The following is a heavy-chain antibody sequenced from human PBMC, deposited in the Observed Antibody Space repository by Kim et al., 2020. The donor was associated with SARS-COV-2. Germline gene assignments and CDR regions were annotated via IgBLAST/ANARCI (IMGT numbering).Heavy chain of an antibody. CDR1: GAFNSDFY. V-gene: IGHV4-59*01. J-gene: IGHJ4*01. CDR3: ARGGNIHASWRYYIHY. Sequence: SETLSLTCTVSGAFNSDFYWTWIRQSPGKGLEWIGYIHYSGNTNFNPSLKSRITISIDTSRNPFSMKLNSLTAADTAVYYCARGGNIHASWRYYIHY. CDR2: IHYSGNT. D-gene: IGHD1-26*01.